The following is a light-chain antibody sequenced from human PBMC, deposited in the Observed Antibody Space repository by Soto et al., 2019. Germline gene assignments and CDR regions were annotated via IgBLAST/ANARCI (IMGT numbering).Light chain of an antibody. Sequence: EIVLTQSPGTLSLSPGERATLSCRASQSLSGNYLAWYQQKPGQAPRLLIYDASNRATGIPARFSGSGSGTDFTLTISSLEPEDFAVYYCQQRSNWLFTFGPGTKVDIK. CDR1: QSLSGNY. CDR2: DAS. CDR3: QQRSNWLFT. J-gene: IGKJ3*01. V-gene: IGKV3D-20*02.